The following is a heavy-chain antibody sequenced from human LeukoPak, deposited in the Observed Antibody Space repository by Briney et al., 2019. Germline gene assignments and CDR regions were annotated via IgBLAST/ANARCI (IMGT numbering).Heavy chain of an antibody. CDR1: GGSISSGSYY. Sequence: SQTLSLTCTVSGGSISSGSYYWSWLRQPAGKGLEWIGRIYTSGSTNYNPSLKSRVTISVDTSKNQFSLKLSSVTAADTAVYYCARERAGGLRYFDWLPEGDFDYWGQGTLVTVSS. D-gene: IGHD3-9*01. CDR2: IYTSGST. CDR3: ARERAGGLRYFDWLPEGDFDY. J-gene: IGHJ4*02. V-gene: IGHV4-61*02.